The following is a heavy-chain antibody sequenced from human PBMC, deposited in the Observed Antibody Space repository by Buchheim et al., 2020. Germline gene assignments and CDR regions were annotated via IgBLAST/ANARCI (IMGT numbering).Heavy chain of an antibody. J-gene: IGHJ6*02. V-gene: IGHV3-11*01. CDR1: GFTFSDYY. D-gene: IGHD4-11*01. CDR3: ARDYVSTVTTLRVYYYYYGMDV. CDR2: ISSSGSTI. Sequence: QVQLVESGGGLVKPGGSLRLSCAASGFTFSDYYMSWIRQAPGKGLEWVSYISSSGSTIYYADSVKGRFTISRDNAKNSLYPQMNSLRAEDTAVYYCARDYVSTVTTLRVYYYYYGMDVWGQGTT.